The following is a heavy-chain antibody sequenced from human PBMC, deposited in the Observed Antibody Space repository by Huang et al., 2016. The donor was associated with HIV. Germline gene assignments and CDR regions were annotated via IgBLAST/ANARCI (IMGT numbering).Heavy chain of an antibody. CDR2: ISDEGSSK. J-gene: IGHJ4*02. Sequence: QVQLVESGGGVVQPGRSLRLSCAAFGFTFNKFDMQWVRQAPGKGLEWVAIISDEGSSKDHADSVKGRFTISRDNSKNTVYLQMNSLRVEDTAVYYCAKDGRGSGTYYDYFEYWGQGTLVTVSS. D-gene: IGHD1-26*01. V-gene: IGHV3-30*18. CDR1: GFTFNKFD. CDR3: AKDGRGSGTYYDYFEY.